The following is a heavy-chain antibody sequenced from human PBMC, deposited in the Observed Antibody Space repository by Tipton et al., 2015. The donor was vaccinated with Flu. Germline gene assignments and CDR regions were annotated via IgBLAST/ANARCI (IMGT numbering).Heavy chain of an antibody. CDR2: INPSGGST. Sequence: QVQLVQSGAEVKKPGASVKVSCKASGYTFTSYYMHWVRQAPGQGLEWMGIINPSGGSTSYAQKFQGRVTMTRDTSTSTVYMELSSLRSEDTAVYYCASASEVGATSGNYFDYWGQGPLVTVSS. D-gene: IGHD1-26*01. CDR1: GYTFTSYY. J-gene: IGHJ4*02. V-gene: IGHV1-46*01. CDR3: ASASEVGATSGNYFDY.